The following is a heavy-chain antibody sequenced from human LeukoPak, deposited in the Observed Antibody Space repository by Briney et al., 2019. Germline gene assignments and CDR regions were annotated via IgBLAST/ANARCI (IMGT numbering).Heavy chain of an antibody. Sequence: NPSETLSLTCAVYGGSFSGYYWSWIRQPPGKGLEWIGEINHSGSTNYNPSLKSRVTISVDTSKNQFSLKLSSVTAADTAVYYCARQPWPADDSSGYFYAFDIWGQGTMVTVSS. D-gene: IGHD3-22*01. CDR1: GGSFSGYY. CDR2: INHSGST. CDR3: ARQPWPADDSSGYFYAFDI. J-gene: IGHJ3*02. V-gene: IGHV4-34*01.